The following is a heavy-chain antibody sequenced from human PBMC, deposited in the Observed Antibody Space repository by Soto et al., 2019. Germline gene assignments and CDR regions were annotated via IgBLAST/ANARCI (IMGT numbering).Heavy chain of an antibody. CDR1: GGSFSGYY. J-gene: IGHJ5*02. CDR3: ATRIVGATTGQGWLDP. Sequence: PSETLSLTCAVYGGSFSGYYWSWIRQPPGKGLEWIGEVNHSGSTNYNPSLKSRVTISVDTSKNQFSLKLSSVTAADTAVYYCATRIVGATTGQGWLDPWGQGTLVTVSS. D-gene: IGHD1-26*01. CDR2: VNHSGST. V-gene: IGHV4-34*01.